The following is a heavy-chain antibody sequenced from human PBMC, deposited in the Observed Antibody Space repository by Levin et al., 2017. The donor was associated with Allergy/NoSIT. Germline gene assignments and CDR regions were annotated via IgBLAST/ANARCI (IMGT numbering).Heavy chain of an antibody. D-gene: IGHD1-1*01. CDR1: GDSVSSTSAA. V-gene: IGHV6-1*01. Sequence: SQTLSLTCAISGDSVSSTSAAWNWIRQSPSRGLEWLGRTYYRSKWYNDYAVSVKSRITINPDTSKNQFSLQLNSVTPEDTAVYYCARVRYNCSPVECYYYGMDVWGQGTTVTVSS. CDR2: TYYRSKWYN. J-gene: IGHJ6*02. CDR3: ARVRYNCSPVECYYYGMDV.